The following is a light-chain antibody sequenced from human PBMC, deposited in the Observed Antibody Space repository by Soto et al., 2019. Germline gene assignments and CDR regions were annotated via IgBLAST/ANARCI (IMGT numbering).Light chain of an antibody. V-gene: IGLV7-43*01. CDR2: TTN. J-gene: IGLJ2*01. CDR1: TGAVTSGNY. CDR3: LLFYGSAQLV. Sequence: QAVVTQEPSLTVSPGGTVTLTCDSSTGAVTSGNYPSWFQQKPGQAPRTLIYTTNDKHSWTPARFSGSLLGDKAALTLSGVQPEDEAEYYCLLFYGSAQLVFGGGTKLTVL.